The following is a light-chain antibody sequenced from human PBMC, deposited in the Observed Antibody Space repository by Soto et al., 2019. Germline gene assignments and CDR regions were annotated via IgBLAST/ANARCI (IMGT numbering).Light chain of an antibody. CDR2: EVS. Sequence: QSVLTQPRSASGSPGQSVTISCTGTSSDVGGYNYVSWYQQHPGKAPKLMIYEVSKRPSGVPDRFSGSKSGNTASLTVSGLQAEDEADYYCSSYAGSNNWGVFGTGTKVTVL. J-gene: IGLJ1*01. CDR3: SSYAGSNNWGV. CDR1: SSDVGGYNY. V-gene: IGLV2-8*01.